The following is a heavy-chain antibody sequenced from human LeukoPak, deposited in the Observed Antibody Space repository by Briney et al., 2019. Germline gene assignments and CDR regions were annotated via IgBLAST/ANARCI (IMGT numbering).Heavy chain of an antibody. V-gene: IGHV5-51*01. CDR1: GYRFNNYW. CDR3: ARNLFWAALGAFDI. D-gene: IGHD3-3*01. CDR2: IYPGDSDT. J-gene: IGHJ3*02. Sequence: GESLKISCKGSGYRFNNYWIGWVRQMPGKGLEWMGIIYPGDSDTRYSPSFQGQVTISADKSISTAYLQWSSLKASDTAMYCCARNLFWAALGAFDIWGQGTMVTVSS.